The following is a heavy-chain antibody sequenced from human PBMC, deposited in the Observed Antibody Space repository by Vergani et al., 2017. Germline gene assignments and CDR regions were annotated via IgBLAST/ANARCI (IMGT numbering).Heavy chain of an antibody. CDR2: SNPSGGHT. CDR1: GYTFSNYY. J-gene: IGHJ4*02. Sequence: QVQVVQSGAEVKKSGASVKVSCKTSGYTFSNYYMHWVRQAPGQGLEWMGISNPSGGHTNYAQKFQGIVTMTRDTSTSTVYMEMSSLRSEDTAIYYCARGDYGILTGYRYWGQGTLVTVSA. CDR3: ARGDYGILTGYRY. D-gene: IGHD3-9*01. V-gene: IGHV1-46*03.